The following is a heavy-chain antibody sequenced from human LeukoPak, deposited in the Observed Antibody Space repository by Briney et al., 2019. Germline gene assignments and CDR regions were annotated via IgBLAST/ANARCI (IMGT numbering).Heavy chain of an antibody. Sequence: GGSLRLSCAASGFIFRNAWMSWVRQAPGKGLEWVALIKSKTDGGSTDYAAPVKGRFTISRDDSQNTLYLQMNSLKIEDTAVYYCTTGLRPGIWGQGTMVTVSS. CDR2: IKSKTDGGST. J-gene: IGHJ3*02. CDR1: GFIFRNAW. V-gene: IGHV3-15*01. D-gene: IGHD5/OR15-5a*01. CDR3: TTGLRPGI.